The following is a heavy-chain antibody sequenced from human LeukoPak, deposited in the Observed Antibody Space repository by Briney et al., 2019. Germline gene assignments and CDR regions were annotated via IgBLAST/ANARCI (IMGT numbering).Heavy chain of an antibody. J-gene: IGHJ6*02. CDR2: ISSSSSYI. CDR3: ARDGAPNSGSCQHFYYYYYGMDV. CDR1: GFTFSSYS. D-gene: IGHD1-26*01. V-gene: IGHV3-21*01. Sequence: GGSLRLSCAASGFTFSSYSMNWVRQAPGKGLEWVSSISSSSSYIYYADSVKGRFTISRDNAKNSLYLQMNSLRAEDTAVYYCARDGAPNSGSCQHFYYYYYGMDVWGQGTTVTVSS.